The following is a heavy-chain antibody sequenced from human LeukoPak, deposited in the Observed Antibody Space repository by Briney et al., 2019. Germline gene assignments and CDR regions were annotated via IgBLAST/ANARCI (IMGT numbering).Heavy chain of an antibody. CDR2: INAGNGNA. D-gene: IGHD1-14*01. Sequence: ASVKVSCKASGGTFTSYAMRWVRQAPGQRLEWMGWINAGNGNAKYSQKFQGRVTITRDTSASTAYMELSSLRSEDTAVYYCARSTGLSPGADDAFDIWGQGTMVTVSS. CDR3: ARSTGLSPGADDAFDI. J-gene: IGHJ3*02. V-gene: IGHV1-3*01. CDR1: GGTFTSYA.